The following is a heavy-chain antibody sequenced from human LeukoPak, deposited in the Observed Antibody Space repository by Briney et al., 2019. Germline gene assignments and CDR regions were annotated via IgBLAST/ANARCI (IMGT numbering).Heavy chain of an antibody. J-gene: IGHJ4*02. Sequence: PSQTLSLTCAVSGGSISSGGYSWSWIRQPPGKGLEWIGYIYHSGSTYYNPSLKSRVTISVDRSKNQFSLKLSSVTAADTAVYYCARGDDYGDSRGGFDYWGQGTLVTVSS. CDR1: GGSISSGGYS. CDR3: ARGDDYGDSRGGFDY. V-gene: IGHV4-30-2*01. D-gene: IGHD4-17*01. CDR2: IYHSGST.